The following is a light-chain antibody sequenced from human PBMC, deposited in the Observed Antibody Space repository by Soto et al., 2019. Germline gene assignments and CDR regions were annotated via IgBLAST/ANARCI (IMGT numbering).Light chain of an antibody. J-gene: IGKJ4*01. CDR3: QQDGSSPLT. V-gene: IGKV3-20*01. CDR2: DAS. CDR1: QSVRSNY. Sequence: EIVLTQSPDTLSLSPGERATLSCRASQSVRSNYLAWYQQKPGQAPRFLIYDASSRATGIPDRFSGSESVKDFAFNISRLEPEYFAVYYCQQDGSSPLTFGGGTKVEIK.